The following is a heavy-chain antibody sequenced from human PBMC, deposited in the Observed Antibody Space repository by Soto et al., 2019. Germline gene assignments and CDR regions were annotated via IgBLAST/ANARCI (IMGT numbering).Heavy chain of an antibody. J-gene: IGHJ6*02. V-gene: IGHV4-59*12. CDR1: GGPISSYY. Sequence: PSETLSLTCTVSGGPISSYYWSWIRQPPGKGLEWIGYIYYSGSTNYNPSLKSRVTISVDTSKNQFSLKVTSVTAADTAVYYCARVSGSYYYGMDVWGQGTTVTVSS. CDR2: IYYSGST. CDR3: ARVSGSYYYGMDV.